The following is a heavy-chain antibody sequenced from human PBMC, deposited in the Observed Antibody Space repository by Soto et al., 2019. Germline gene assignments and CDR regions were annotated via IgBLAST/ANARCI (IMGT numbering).Heavy chain of an antibody. CDR3: SRYHLIVRAEIASAGTYFDY. V-gene: IGHV3-33*08. J-gene: IGHJ4*02. CDR2: IWYDGSNK. CDR1: GFTFSSYG. Sequence: GGSLRLSCAASGFTFSSYGMHWVRQAPGKGLEWVAGIWYDGSNKYYADSVKGRFTISRDNSKNTLYLQMNSLRAEDAAVSSCSRYHLIVRAEIASAGTYFDYWGQGTLVTVSS. D-gene: IGHD6-13*01.